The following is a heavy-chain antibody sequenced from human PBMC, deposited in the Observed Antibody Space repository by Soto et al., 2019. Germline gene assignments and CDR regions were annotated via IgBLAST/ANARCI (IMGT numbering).Heavy chain of an antibody. J-gene: IGHJ3*02. D-gene: IGHD2-8*02. CDR1: GFICTSYD. CDR2: ILAGGGT. V-gene: IGHV3-23*01. CDR3: AKATATGGGAFDI. Sequence: EVQMLESGGGLVQPGGSLRLSCAASGFICTSYDMSWVRQAPGKGLEWVSTILAGGGTHYEDSVKGRFTISRDRSKNTVYLQLPSLTAGDTAVYYCAKATATGGGAFDICGQGTMVTVS.